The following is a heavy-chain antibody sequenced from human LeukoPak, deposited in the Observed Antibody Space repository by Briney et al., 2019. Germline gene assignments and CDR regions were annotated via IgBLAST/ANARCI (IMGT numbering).Heavy chain of an antibody. Sequence: GGSLRLSCAASGFTFSSYGMSWVRQAPGKGLEWISYISSTANTIYYADSVKGRFTISRDNAKNSLSLQMNSLRAEDTAVYYCARASKPYPGGYYYYMDVWGKGTTVTVSS. CDR1: GFTFSSYG. V-gene: IGHV3-48*01. CDR2: ISSTANTI. D-gene: IGHD1-26*01. CDR3: ARASKPYPGGYYYYMDV. J-gene: IGHJ6*03.